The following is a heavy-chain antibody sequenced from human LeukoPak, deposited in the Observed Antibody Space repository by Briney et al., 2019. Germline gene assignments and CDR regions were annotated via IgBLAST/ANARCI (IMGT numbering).Heavy chain of an antibody. V-gene: IGHV3-23*01. CDR1: GFTFSSYA. J-gene: IGHJ3*02. CDR2: IDGSGGST. CDR3: AIRPGAFDI. Sequence: GGSLRLSCAASGFTFSSYAMSWFRQAPGRGLEWVSAIDGSGGSTYYADSVKGRFTISRDNSKNTLYLQMNSLRAEDTAVYYCAIRPGAFDIWGQGTMVTVSS.